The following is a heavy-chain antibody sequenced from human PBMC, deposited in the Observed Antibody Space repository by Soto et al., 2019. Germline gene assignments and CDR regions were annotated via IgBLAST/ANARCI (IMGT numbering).Heavy chain of an antibody. CDR1: GLRFGGYA. Sequence: GGSLRLSCATSGLRFGGYAMSLVRQAPGKGLDWVSSISGSGATTYYTNSVKGRFTISRDNSKNSLYLQMNSLRAEDTAIYYCARGDYYDTSGPFSDAFDIWGQGTMVTVSS. CDR2: ISGSGATT. V-gene: IGHV3-23*01. J-gene: IGHJ3*02. D-gene: IGHD3-22*01. CDR3: ARGDYYDTSGPFSDAFDI.